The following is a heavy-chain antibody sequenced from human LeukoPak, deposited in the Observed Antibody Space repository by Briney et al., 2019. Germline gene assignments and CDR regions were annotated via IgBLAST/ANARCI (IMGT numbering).Heavy chain of an antibody. CDR1: GYTFTGYY. V-gene: IGHV1-2*02. CDR3: ARVGYNWNYWGGVGAFDI. CDR2: INPNNNGT. D-gene: IGHD1-7*01. Sequence: GASVKVSCKTSGYTFTGYYMHWVRQAPGQGLEWMGWINPNNNGTNYAQKLQGRVTMTRDTSISTAYMDLSRLRSDDTAVYYCARVGYNWNYWGGVGAFDIWGQGTMVTVSS. J-gene: IGHJ3*02.